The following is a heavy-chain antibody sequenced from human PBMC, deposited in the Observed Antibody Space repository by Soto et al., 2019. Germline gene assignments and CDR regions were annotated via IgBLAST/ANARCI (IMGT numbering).Heavy chain of an antibody. CDR2: IYYSGST. CDR1: GGSISSYC. Sequence: PSDTRSLTRTVSGGSISSYCWSWIRQPPGKGLEWIGYIYYSGSTNYNPSLKSRVTISVDTSKNQFSLKPSSVTAADTAVYYCARGLYYYDSSGRDWFDPWGQGTLITVS. J-gene: IGHJ5*02. D-gene: IGHD3-22*01. CDR3: ARGLYYYDSSGRDWFDP. V-gene: IGHV4-59*07.